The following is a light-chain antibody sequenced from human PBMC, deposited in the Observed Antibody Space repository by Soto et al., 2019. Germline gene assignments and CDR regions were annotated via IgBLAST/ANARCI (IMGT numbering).Light chain of an antibody. V-gene: IGKV1-27*01. CDR2: AAS. J-gene: IGKJ4*01. Sequence: DIQMSQSPSNLSASVGDRFTITCRASQRISNYLAWYQQKPGKVPKLLIYAASTLQSGVPSRFSGSGSGTDFTLTISSLQPEDVATYYCQKYNSAPLTFGGGTKVEIK. CDR1: QRISNY. CDR3: QKYNSAPLT.